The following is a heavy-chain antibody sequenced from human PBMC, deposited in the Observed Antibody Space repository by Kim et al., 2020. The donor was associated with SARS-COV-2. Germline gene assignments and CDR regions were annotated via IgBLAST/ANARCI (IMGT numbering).Heavy chain of an antibody. J-gene: IGHJ5*02. CDR2: LYYSGST. CDR3: ARDNSGYDWFDP. CDR1: GGSISSGGYY. V-gene: IGHV4-31*03. D-gene: IGHD5-12*01. Sequence: SETLSLTCTVSGGSISSGGYYWSWIRQHPGKGLEWIGYLYYSGSTYYNPSLKSRVTISVDTSKNQFSLKLSSVTAADTAVYYCARDNSGYDWFDPWGQGTLVTVSS.